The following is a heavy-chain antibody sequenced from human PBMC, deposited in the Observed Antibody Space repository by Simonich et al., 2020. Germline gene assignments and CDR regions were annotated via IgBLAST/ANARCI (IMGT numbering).Heavy chain of an antibody. D-gene: IGHD2-8*01. CDR1: GGSISSSSYY. V-gene: IGHV4-39*01. Sequence: QLQLQESGPGLVKPSETLSLTCTVSGGSISSSSYYWGWFRQPPGKGLEWIGSIYYSGWTYYNPSLKCRVTISVDTSKNQFSLKLSSVTAADTAVYYCARQRVLMLYAIDYWGQGTLVTVSS. J-gene: IGHJ4*02. CDR3: ARQRVLMLYAIDY. CDR2: IYYSGWT.